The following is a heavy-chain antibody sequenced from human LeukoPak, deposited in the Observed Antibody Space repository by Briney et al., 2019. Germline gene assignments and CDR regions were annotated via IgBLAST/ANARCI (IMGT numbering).Heavy chain of an antibody. D-gene: IGHD5-24*01. J-gene: IGHJ3*02. CDR3: ARVLRDGYNFGAFDI. CDR1: GGSISSYY. CDR2: IYYSGST. V-gene: IGHV4-59*01. Sequence: RTSETLSLTCTVSGGSISSYYWSWIRQPPGKGLEWIGYIYYSGSTNYNPSLKSRVTISVDTSKNQFSLKLSSVTAADTAVYHCARVLRDGYNFGAFDIWGQGTMVTVSS.